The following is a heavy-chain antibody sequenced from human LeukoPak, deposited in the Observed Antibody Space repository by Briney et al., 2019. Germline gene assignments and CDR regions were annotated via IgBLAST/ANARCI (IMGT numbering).Heavy chain of an antibody. D-gene: IGHD5-12*01. CDR2: IHSDGAT. CDR3: ASTSIIRGYDHDQYY. Sequence: GASLRLSCAASGFTVSSNYMSWGRQAPGKGLEWVSVIHSDGATHYADSVKGRFTISRDTSKNTLYLQMNSLRAEDTAVYYCASTSIIRGYDHDQYYWGQGTLVTVSS. J-gene: IGHJ4*02. V-gene: IGHV3-53*01. CDR1: GFTVSSNY.